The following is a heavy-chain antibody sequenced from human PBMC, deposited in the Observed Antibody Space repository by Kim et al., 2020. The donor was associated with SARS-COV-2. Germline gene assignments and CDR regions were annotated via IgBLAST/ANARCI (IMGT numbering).Heavy chain of an antibody. V-gene: IGHV3-30*03. CDR3: GTGVEDTSGSYPGEAGY. J-gene: IGHJ4*02. Sequence: VKGRFTISRDNSKNTLYLQMNSLRAEDTAVYYCGTGVEDTSGSYPGEAGYWGQGTLVTVSS. D-gene: IGHD1-26*01.